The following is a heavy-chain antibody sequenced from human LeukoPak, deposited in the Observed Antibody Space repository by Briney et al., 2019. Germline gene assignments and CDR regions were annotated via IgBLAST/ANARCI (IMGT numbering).Heavy chain of an antibody. CDR2: ISGSGGDT. CDR3: AKVPPHYDSGYSNPY. J-gene: IGHJ4*02. D-gene: IGHD3-22*01. CDR1: GFTFSSYF. Sequence: PGGSLRLSCAASGFTFSSYFMTWVRQAPGKGLEWVSGISGSGGDTFYADSVRGRFTISRDNSKNTLYLQMNSLRAEDMALYYCAKVPPHYDSGYSNPYWGQGTLVTVSS. V-gene: IGHV3-23*01.